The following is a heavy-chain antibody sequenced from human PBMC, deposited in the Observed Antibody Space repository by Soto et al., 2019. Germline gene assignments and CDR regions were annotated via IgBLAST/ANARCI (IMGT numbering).Heavy chain of an antibody. CDR1: GYRFVSYG. Sequence: QVQLVQSGAEVKKPGASVKVSCQASGYRFVSYGISWVRQAPGQGLEWMGWISGYNESTKYAEKFQDRVTMTTDTSTNTAYMELRSLRSDDTAVYYCGRYGVVGALDYWGQGTLVTVSS. D-gene: IGHD2-15*01. V-gene: IGHV1-18*01. CDR2: ISGYNEST. CDR3: GRYGVVGALDY. J-gene: IGHJ4*02.